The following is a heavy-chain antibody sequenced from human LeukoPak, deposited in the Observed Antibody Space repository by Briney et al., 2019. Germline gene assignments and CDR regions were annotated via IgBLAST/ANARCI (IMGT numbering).Heavy chain of an antibody. D-gene: IGHD2-21*01. CDR2: ISYDGSNE. V-gene: IGHV3-30*18. CDR3: AKEFNRGLPDY. J-gene: IGHJ4*02. Sequence: GRSLRLSCAASGFTFSTYGMHWVRQAPGKGLEWVAVISYDGSNEYYADSVKGRFTISRDDSKNTLYLQMSSLRAEDTAVYYCAKEFNRGLPDYWGQGTLVTVPS. CDR1: GFTFSTYG.